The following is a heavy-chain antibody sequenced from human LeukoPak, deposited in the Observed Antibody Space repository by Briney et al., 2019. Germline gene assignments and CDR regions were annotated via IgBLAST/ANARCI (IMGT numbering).Heavy chain of an antibody. D-gene: IGHD4-11*01. CDR1: GFTFGDYA. Sequence: GGSLRLSCTASGFTFGDYAMSWIRQAPGKGLEWVGFIRSKAYGETADYAASVKGRFTISRDDSKAIAYLRMNSLKTEDTAVYHCTRDRGAYSLYDYWGQGTLVTVSS. V-gene: IGHV3-49*03. CDR2: IRSKAYGETA. CDR3: TRDRGAYSLYDY. J-gene: IGHJ4*02.